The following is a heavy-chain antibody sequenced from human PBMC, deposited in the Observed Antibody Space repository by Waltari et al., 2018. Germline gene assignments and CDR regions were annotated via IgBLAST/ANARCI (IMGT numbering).Heavy chain of an antibody. Sequence: EVQLVQSGPEVKKPGESLKMSCMASGYSFTNYWIGWVRQMPGKGLEWMGIINPGDSDTKYSPSFQGQVTISADKSTRTVYLQWSSLKASDTAIYFCARQYTSASHVDLWGQGTLVTVSS. CDR1: GYSFTNYW. V-gene: IGHV5-51*01. D-gene: IGHD6-25*01. CDR3: ARQYTSASHVDL. J-gene: IGHJ5*02. CDR2: INPGDSDT.